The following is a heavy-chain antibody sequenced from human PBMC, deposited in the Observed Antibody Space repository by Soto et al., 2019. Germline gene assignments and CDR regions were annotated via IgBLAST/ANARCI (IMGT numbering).Heavy chain of an antibody. V-gene: IGHV4-34*02. D-gene: IGHD2-21*02. Sequence: QVQLQQWGAGLLKPSETLSLTCDVYGGSFGGYFWSWIRQPPGKGLELIGEINHGGITNYNPSLKSRITISVDTSKNQFSLKLSSVTAADAAVYYCARQGAVTVMFYYHGMDVWGQGTSVTVSS. CDR1: GGSFGGYF. J-gene: IGHJ6*02. CDR3: ARQGAVTVMFYYHGMDV. CDR2: INHGGIT.